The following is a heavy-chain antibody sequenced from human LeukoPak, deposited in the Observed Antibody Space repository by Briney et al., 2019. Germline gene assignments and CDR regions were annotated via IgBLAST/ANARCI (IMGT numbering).Heavy chain of an antibody. CDR2: IYYNGNT. CDR3: ARLRVPGYFDY. CDR1: GDSISRSDYY. Sequence: PSETLSLTCTVSGDSISRSDYYWAWIRQPPGKGLEWIGNIYYNGNTYYNSSLKSRVTISIDTSKKQFSLRLNAVTAADTAVFYCARLRVPGYFDYWGQGPLVPVSS. D-gene: IGHD2-2*01. J-gene: IGHJ4*03. V-gene: IGHV4-39*07.